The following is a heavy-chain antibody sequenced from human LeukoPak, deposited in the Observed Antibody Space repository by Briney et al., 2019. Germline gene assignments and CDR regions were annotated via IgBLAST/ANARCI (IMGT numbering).Heavy chain of an antibody. D-gene: IGHD6-13*01. V-gene: IGHV4-31*03. Sequence: SQTLSLTCTVSGGSISSGGYYWSWIRQHPGKGLDWIGYIYYSGSTNYNPSLKSRVTISVDTSKNQFSLKLSSVTAADTAVYYCARDGDMPKGIAAAGNNYYYYGMDVWGQGTTVTVSS. CDR2: IYYSGST. J-gene: IGHJ6*02. CDR3: ARDGDMPKGIAAAGNNYYYYGMDV. CDR1: GGSISSGGYY.